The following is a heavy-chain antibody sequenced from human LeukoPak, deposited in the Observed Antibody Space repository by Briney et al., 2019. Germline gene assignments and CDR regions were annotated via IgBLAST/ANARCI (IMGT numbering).Heavy chain of an antibody. J-gene: IGHJ4*02. CDR2: ISSGSTYR. V-gene: IGHV3-21*01. Sequence: GGSLRLSCAASGFTFSDYSMNWVRQAPGKGLEWVSSISSGSTYRYYADSLKDRFTISRDNAKNSLHLQMNSLTAEDTAVYYCARGFAPDYWGQGTLVTVSS. CDR3: ARGFAPDY. CDR1: GFTFSDYS.